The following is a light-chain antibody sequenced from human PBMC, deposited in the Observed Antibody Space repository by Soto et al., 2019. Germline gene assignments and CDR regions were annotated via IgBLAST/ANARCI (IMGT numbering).Light chain of an antibody. CDR1: QSISLN. CDR3: HQRQSWPRT. J-gene: IGKJ1*01. CDR2: AAS. V-gene: IGKV3-11*01. Sequence: IVMTQSSATLSLSPGESTILSCRASQSISLNLAWYQQSPGQAPRLLIYAASNRATGIPDRFSGSGSGTDFTLTISRLEPEDFAVYYCHQRQSWPRTFGQGTKVDIK.